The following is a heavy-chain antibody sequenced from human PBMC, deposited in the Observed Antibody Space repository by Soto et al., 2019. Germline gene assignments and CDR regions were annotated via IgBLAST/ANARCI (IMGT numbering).Heavy chain of an antibody. CDR1: GYTFTSYD. J-gene: IGHJ4*02. D-gene: IGHD3-22*01. CDR2: IIPIFGTA. Sequence: GASVKVSCKASGYTFTSYDITWVRQAPGQGLEWMGGIIPIFGTANYAQKFQGRVTITADESTSTAYMELSSLRSEDTAVYYCARTLLDYDSSGYYDDYWGQGTLVTVSS. V-gene: IGHV1-69*13. CDR3: ARTLLDYDSSGYYDDY.